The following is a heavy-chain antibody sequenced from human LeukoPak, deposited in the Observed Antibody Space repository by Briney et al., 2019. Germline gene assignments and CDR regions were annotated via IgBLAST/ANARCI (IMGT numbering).Heavy chain of an antibody. CDR3: ATGGRSCSSTSCYKNAFDI. Sequence: GASVKVSCKASGCSFSSYAISWVRQAPGQGLEWMGGIIPIFGTANYTQKFQGRVTITTDESTSTAYMEPSSLRSEDTAVYYCATGGRSCSSTSCYKNAFDIWGQGTMVTVSS. V-gene: IGHV1-69*05. J-gene: IGHJ3*02. CDR2: IIPIFGTA. D-gene: IGHD2-2*02. CDR1: GCSFSSYA.